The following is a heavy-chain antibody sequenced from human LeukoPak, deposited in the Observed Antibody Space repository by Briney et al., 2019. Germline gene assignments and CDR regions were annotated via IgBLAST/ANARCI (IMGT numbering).Heavy chain of an antibody. D-gene: IGHD3-9*01. V-gene: IGHV4-59*08. CDR3: ARYSANRYFDWLLPDY. J-gene: IGHJ4*02. CDR2: IYYSGST. CDR1: GGSISSYY. Sequence: SETLSLTCTVSGGSISSYYRSWIRQPPGKGLEWIGYIYYSGSTNYNPSLKSRVTISVDTSKNQFSLKLSSVTAADTAVYYCARYSANRYFDWLLPDYWGQGTLVTVSS.